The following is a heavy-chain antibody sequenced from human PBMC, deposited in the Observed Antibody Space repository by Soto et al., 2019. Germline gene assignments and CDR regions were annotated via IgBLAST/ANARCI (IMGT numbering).Heavy chain of an antibody. D-gene: IGHD2-15*01. CDR1: GFTFSSYG. J-gene: IGHJ4*02. V-gene: IGHV3-30*18. Sequence: GGSLRLSCAASGFTFSSYGMHWVRQAPGKGLEWVAVISYDGSNKYYADSVKGRFTISRDNSKNTLYLQMNSLRAEDTAVYYCAKDLARYCSGGSCTFDYWGQGTLVTVSS. CDR3: AKDLARYCSGGSCTFDY. CDR2: ISYDGSNK.